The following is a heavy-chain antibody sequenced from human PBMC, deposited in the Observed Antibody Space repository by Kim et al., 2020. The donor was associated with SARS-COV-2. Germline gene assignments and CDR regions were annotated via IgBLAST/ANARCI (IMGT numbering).Heavy chain of an antibody. Sequence: GGSLRLSCAASGFTFSSYAMHWVRQAPGKGLEWVAVISYDGSNKYYADSVKGRFTISRDNSKNTLYLQMNSLRAEDTAVYYCARAGGYCSGGSCYSGKGAFDIWGQGTMVNVSS. CDR2: ISYDGSNK. V-gene: IGHV3-30-3*01. CDR1: GFTFSSYA. J-gene: IGHJ3*02. D-gene: IGHD2-15*01. CDR3: ARAGGYCSGGSCYSGKGAFDI.